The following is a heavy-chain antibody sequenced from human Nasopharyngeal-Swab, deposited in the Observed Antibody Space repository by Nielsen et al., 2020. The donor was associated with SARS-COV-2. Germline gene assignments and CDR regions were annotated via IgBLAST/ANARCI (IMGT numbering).Heavy chain of an antibody. CDR2: ISFDGSTK. CDR3: AKGDSSNWSDYYMDV. V-gene: IGHV3-30-3*01. CDR1: GFTFSSYA. D-gene: IGHD6-13*01. Sequence: GESLKISCAASGFTFSSYAMHWVRQAPGKGLEWVAVISFDGSTKYYADSVKGRFTISRDNSKNTLYLQMNSLRAEDTAVYYCAKGDSSNWSDYYMDVWGKGTTVTVSS. J-gene: IGHJ6*03.